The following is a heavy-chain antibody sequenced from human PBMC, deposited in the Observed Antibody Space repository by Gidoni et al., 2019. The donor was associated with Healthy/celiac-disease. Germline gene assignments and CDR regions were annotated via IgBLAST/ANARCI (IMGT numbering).Heavy chain of an antibody. Sequence: EGQLLESGGGLVTPGGSRRLSWAASGLTFRRYAMSWVRQATGKGLEWVSAISGSGGSTYYADSVKGRFTISRDNSKNTLYLQMNSLRAEDTAVYYCAKERYRSGRSTASDYWGQGPLVTVSS. CDR2: ISGSGGST. J-gene: IGHJ4*02. D-gene: IGHD1-26*01. CDR1: GLTFRRYA. V-gene: IGHV3-23*01. CDR3: AKERYRSGRSTASDY.